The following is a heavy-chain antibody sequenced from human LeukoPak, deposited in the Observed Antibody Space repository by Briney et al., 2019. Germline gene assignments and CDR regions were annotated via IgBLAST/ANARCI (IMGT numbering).Heavy chain of an antibody. CDR2: IYYSGST. J-gene: IGHJ4*02. V-gene: IGHV4-39*07. D-gene: IGHD5-12*01. CDR3: ARSYSGYDRGGLDY. Sequence: SETLSLTCTVSGGSISSSSYYWGWIRQPPGKGLEWIGSIYYSGSTYYNPSLKSRVTISVDTSKNQFSLKLSSVTAADTAVYYCARSYSGYDRGGLDYWGQGTLVTVSS. CDR1: GGSISSSSYY.